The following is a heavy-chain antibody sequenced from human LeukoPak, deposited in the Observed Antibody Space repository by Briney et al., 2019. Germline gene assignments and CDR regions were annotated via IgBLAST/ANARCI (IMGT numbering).Heavy chain of an antibody. J-gene: IGHJ4*02. V-gene: IGHV4-30-4*01. CDR1: GGSISSGDYY. Sequence: SQTLSLTCTVSGGSISSGDYYWSWIRQPPGKGLEWIGYIYYSGSTYYNPSLKSRVTISVDTSKNQFSLKLSSVTAADTAVYYCARGGGYYDSSGYYFMDYWGQGTLVTVSS. CDR3: ARGGGYYDSSGYYFMDY. D-gene: IGHD3-22*01. CDR2: IYYSGST.